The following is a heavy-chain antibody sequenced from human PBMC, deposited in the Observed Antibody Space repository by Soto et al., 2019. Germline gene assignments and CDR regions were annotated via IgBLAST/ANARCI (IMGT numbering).Heavy chain of an antibody. CDR1: GYTFTGYY. V-gene: IGHV1-2*04. D-gene: IGHD3-3*01. J-gene: IGHJ5*02. CDR3: ARGMTVSRRSTIFGVVGGFDP. Sequence: ASVKVSCKASGYTFTGYYMHWVRQAPGQGLEWMGWINPNSGGTNYAQKFQGWVTMTRDTSISTAYMELSRLRSDDTAVYYCARGMTVSRRSTIFGVVGGFDPWGQGTLVTVSS. CDR2: INPNSGGT.